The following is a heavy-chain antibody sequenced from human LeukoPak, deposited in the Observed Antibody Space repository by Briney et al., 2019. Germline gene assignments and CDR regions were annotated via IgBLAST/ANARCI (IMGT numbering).Heavy chain of an antibody. Sequence: ASVKVSCKASGGTFSSYAISWVRQAPGQGLEWMGGITPIFGTANYAQKFQGRVTITADESTSTAYMELSSLRSEDTAVYYCARVRYCSSTSCYRTFDYWGQGTLATVSS. CDR2: ITPIFGTA. D-gene: IGHD2-2*02. V-gene: IGHV1-69*01. CDR3: ARVRYCSSTSCYRTFDY. CDR1: GGTFSSYA. J-gene: IGHJ4*02.